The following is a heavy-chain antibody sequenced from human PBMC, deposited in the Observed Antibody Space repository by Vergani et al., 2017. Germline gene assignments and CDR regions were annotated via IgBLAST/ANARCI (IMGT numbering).Heavy chain of an antibody. J-gene: IGHJ4*02. Sequence: QVQLQESGPGLVKPSETLSLTCTVSGVSISRYYWSWLRQPPGQGLECLGYISYSGSRSTNYHPSLKSRVTISMDTSQNQLSLELYSVTAADTAVYYCARYPGCSGGSCYSADYWVQGSLVTVSS. D-gene: IGHD2-15*01. V-gene: IGHV4-59*01. CDR2: ISYSGSRST. CDR3: ARYPGCSGGSCYSADY. CDR1: GVSISRYY.